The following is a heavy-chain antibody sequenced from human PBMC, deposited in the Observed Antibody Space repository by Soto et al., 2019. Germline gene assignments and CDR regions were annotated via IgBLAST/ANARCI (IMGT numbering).Heavy chain of an antibody. J-gene: IGHJ4*02. CDR3: ASKLKGSWNAPDQDY. CDR2: IYHSGST. CDR1: GYSISSGYY. D-gene: IGHD1-1*01. V-gene: IGHV4-38-2*01. Sequence: SETLSLTCAVSGYSISSGYYWGWIRQPPGKGLEWIGSIYHSGSTYYNPSLKSRVTISVDTSKNQFSLKLSSVTAADTAVYYCASKLKGSWNAPDQDYWGQGTLVTVSS.